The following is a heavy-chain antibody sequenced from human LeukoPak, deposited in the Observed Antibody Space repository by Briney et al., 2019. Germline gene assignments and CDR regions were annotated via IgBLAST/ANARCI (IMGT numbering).Heavy chain of an antibody. CDR1: EGTFSSYA. CDR2: IIPIFGTA. Sequence: SVKVSCKASEGTFSSYAISWVRQAPGQGLEWMGGIIPIFGTANYAQKFQGRVTITADESTSTAYMELSSLRSEDTAVYYCARDGQGTKEDGYNQRRFDYWGQGTLVTVSS. V-gene: IGHV1-69*01. D-gene: IGHD5-24*01. CDR3: ARDGQGTKEDGYNQRRFDY. J-gene: IGHJ4*02.